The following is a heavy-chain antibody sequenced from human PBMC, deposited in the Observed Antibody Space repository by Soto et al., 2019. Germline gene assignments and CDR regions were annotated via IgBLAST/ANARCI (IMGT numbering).Heavy chain of an antibody. V-gene: IGHV1-18*01. D-gene: IGHD5-18*01. J-gene: IGHJ4*02. Sequence: QVQLVQSGPEVKTPGASVKVSCKASGYTLTTHGISWVRQAPGQGLEWMGWISTYDDNTNYAQKLQGRVTMTTDTSKSTAYMELRSLRSDDTAIYYCARAGGYNDGWRAVFDYWGQGTLVTVSS. CDR2: ISTYDDNT. CDR1: GYTLTTHG. CDR3: ARAGGYNDGWRAVFDY.